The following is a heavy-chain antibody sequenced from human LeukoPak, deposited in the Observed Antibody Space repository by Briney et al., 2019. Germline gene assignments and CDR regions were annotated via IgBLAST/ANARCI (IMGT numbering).Heavy chain of an antibody. D-gene: IGHD6-19*01. CDR2: INPNSGGT. V-gene: IGHV1-2*02. CDR1: GYTFTGYY. Sequence: ASVKVSCKASGYTFTGYYMHWVRQAPGQGLEWMGWINPNSGGTNYAQKFQGRVTMTRDTSTSTVYMELSSLRSEDTAVYYCARASGYSSGPYYYYMDVWGKGTTVTISS. J-gene: IGHJ6*03. CDR3: ARASGYSSGPYYYYMDV.